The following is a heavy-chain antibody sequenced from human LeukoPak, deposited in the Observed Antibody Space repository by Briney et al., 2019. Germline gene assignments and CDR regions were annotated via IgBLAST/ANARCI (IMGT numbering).Heavy chain of an antibody. CDR1: GGSISSSSYY. CDR3: AKDYSSVWSLPLLKAPFDY. V-gene: IGHV3-23*01. Sequence: GTLSLTCTVSGGSISSSSYYWGWIRQPPGKGLEWVSAISGSGGSTYYADSVRGRFTISRDNYKNTLYLKMISLRAEDTSVYYCAKDYSSVWSLPLLKAPFDYWGQGTLVTVSS. D-gene: IGHD6-19*01. J-gene: IGHJ4*02. CDR2: ISGSGGST.